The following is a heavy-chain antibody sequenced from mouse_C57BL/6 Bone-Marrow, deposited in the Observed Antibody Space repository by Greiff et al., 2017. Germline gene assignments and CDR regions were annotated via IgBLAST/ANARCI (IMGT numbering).Heavy chain of an antibody. J-gene: IGHJ4*01. CDR2: IWTGGGT. CDR1: GFSLNSYA. V-gene: IGHV2-9-1*01. Sequence: VKLVESGPGLVAPSQSLSITCTVSGFSLNSYAISWVRQPPGTGLEWLGVIWTGGGTKYNSALKSRLSSSKDNYKSPVFLKMNILHTDSTARYYSARKGYSGSSPRAMDYWGQGTSVTVSS. D-gene: IGHD1-1*01. CDR3: ARKGYSGSSPRAMDY.